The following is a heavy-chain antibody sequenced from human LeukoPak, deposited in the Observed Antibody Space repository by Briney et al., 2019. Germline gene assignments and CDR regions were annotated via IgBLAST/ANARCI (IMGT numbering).Heavy chain of an antibody. J-gene: IGHJ6*03. CDR1: GGTFSSYA. CDR3: ARGFGGAMVKYHYYYYMDV. Sequence: SVKVSCKASGGTFSSYAISWVRQAPGQGLEWMGWIIPIFGTANYAQKFQGRVTITTDESTSTAYMELSSLRSEDTAVDYCARGFGGAMVKYHYYYYMDVWGKGTTVTVSS. CDR2: IIPIFGTA. V-gene: IGHV1-69*05. D-gene: IGHD5-18*01.